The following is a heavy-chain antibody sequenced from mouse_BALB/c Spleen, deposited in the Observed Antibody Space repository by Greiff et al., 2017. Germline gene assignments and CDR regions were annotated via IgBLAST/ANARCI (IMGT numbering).Heavy chain of an antibody. CDR3: ALTGTRHDY. V-gene: IGHV1-4*01. Sequence: QVQLKESGAELARPGASVKMSCKASGYTFTSYTMHWVKQRPGQGLEWIGYINPSSGYTNYNQKFKDKATLTADKSSSTAYMQLSSLTSEDSAVYYCALTGTRHDYWGQGTTLTVSS. D-gene: IGHD4-1*01. CDR2: INPSSGYT. CDR1: GYTFTSYT. J-gene: IGHJ2*01.